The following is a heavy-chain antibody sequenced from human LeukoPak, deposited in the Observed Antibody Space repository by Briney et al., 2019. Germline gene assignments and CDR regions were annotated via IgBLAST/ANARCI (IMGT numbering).Heavy chain of an antibody. CDR3: ARLYDGSAYHADHFDY. J-gene: IGHJ4*02. D-gene: IGHD3-22*01. CDR2: ISSSSGTI. Sequence: GGSLRLSCAASGFTFSSYRMTWVRQAPGKGLEWVSYISSSSGTIYYADSVKGRFTISRHNPKNSLYLQLNSMRAEDTAVYYCARLYDGSAYHADHFDYWGQGTLVIVSS. V-gene: IGHV3-48*01. CDR1: GFTFSSYR.